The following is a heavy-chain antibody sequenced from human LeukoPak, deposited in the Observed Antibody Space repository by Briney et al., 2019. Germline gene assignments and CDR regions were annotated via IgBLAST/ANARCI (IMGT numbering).Heavy chain of an antibody. V-gene: IGHV3-48*01. CDR1: GFTFSTYN. J-gene: IGHJ4*02. D-gene: IGHD6-13*01. Sequence: PGGSLRLSCAASGFTFSTYNMNWVRQAPGTGLEWVSYISSSSGTIYYADSVQGRFTISRDNAKNSLYLQMNSLRAEDTAVYYCARRLTASGKHYFDYWGQGTLVTVSS. CDR2: ISSSSGTI. CDR3: ARRLTASGKHYFDY.